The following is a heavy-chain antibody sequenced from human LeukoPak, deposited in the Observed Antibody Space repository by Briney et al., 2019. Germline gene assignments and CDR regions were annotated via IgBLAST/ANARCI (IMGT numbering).Heavy chain of an antibody. J-gene: IGHJ5*02. V-gene: IGHV4-59*01. CDR3: ARALLRPWFDP. CDR2: IYYSGST. Sequence: PSETLSLTCTVSGGSISSYYGSWIRQPPGKGLEWIGYIYYSGSTNYNPSLKSRATISVDTSKNQFSLKLSSVTAADTAVYYCARALLRPWFDPWGRGTLVTVSS. D-gene: IGHD4-17*01. CDR1: GGSISSYY.